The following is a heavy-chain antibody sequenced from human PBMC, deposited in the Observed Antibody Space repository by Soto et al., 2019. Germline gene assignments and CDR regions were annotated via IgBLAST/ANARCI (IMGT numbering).Heavy chain of an antibody. Sequence: ASVKVSCTASGYTFTSYGISWVRQAPGQGLEWMGWISAYNGNTNYAQKLQGRVTMTTDTSTSTAYMELRSLRSDDTAVYYCARDEVGCSSTSCHDAFDIWGQGTMVTVSS. CDR2: ISAYNGNT. J-gene: IGHJ3*02. D-gene: IGHD2-2*01. CDR3: ARDEVGCSSTSCHDAFDI. V-gene: IGHV1-18*01. CDR1: GYTFTSYG.